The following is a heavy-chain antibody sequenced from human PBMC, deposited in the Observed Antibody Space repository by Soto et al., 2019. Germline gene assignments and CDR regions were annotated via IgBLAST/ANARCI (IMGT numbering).Heavy chain of an antibody. Sequence: QVQLVQSGAEVKKPGSSVKVSCKASGGTFSSYTISWVRQAPGQGLEWMGRIIPILGIANYAQKFQGRVTITADKSTRTAYMELSSLRSEDTAVYYCVSGSRYYYGMDVWGQGTTVTVSS. V-gene: IGHV1-69*02. J-gene: IGHJ6*02. D-gene: IGHD3-10*01. CDR3: VSGSRYYYGMDV. CDR1: GGTFSSYT. CDR2: IIPILGIA.